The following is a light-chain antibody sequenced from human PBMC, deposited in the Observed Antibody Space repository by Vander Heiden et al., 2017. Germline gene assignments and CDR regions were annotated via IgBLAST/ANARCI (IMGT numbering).Light chain of an antibody. CDR3: QSTDSSGASVV. Sequence: SSDLTQPPSVSVPPGHTARITCSGDALPKQYAYWYQKKPGKAPLLVIYKDSERHSGIPERFSGSSSGTTVTLTIGGVQAEDEADYYCQSTDSSGASVVFGGGTKLTVL. CDR2: KDS. J-gene: IGLJ2*01. V-gene: IGLV3-25*03. CDR1: ALPKQY.